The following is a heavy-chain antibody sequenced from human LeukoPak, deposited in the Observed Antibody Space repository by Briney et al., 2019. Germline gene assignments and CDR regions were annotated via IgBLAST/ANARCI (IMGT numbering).Heavy chain of an antibody. CDR2: IYYSGST. D-gene: IGHD3-10*01. J-gene: IGHJ6*03. V-gene: IGHV4-39*07. Sequence: PSETLSLTCTVSGGSISSSSYYWGWIRQPPGKGLEWIGSIYYSGSTYYNPSLKSQVTISVDTSKNQFSLKLSSVTAADTAVYYCARERERFGLANYYYYMDVWGKGTTVTVSS. CDR1: GGSISSSSYY. CDR3: ARERERFGLANYYYYMDV.